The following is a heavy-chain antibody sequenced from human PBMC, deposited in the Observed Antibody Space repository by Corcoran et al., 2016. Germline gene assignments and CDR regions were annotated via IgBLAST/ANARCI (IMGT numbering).Heavy chain of an antibody. CDR2: IYPSGGST. CDR3: ARYSRGYGSGIYSAHYYYYYGMDV. D-gene: IGHD3-10*01. Sequence: QVQLVQSGAEVKKPGASVKVSCKASGYTFTSYYMHRVRQAPGQGLEWLGIIYPSGGSTSYAQKFQGRGTMTRDTSTSTVYMELSSLRSEDTAVDYCARYSRGYGSGIYSAHYYYYYGMDVWGQGTMVTVSS. J-gene: IGHJ6*02. CDR1: GYTFTSYY. V-gene: IGHV1-46*01.